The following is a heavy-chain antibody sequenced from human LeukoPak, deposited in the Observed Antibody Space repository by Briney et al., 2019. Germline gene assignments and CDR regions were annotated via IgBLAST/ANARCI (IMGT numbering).Heavy chain of an antibody. V-gene: IGHV3-30*18. CDR1: GFTFSSYG. J-gene: IGHJ4*02. CDR2: ISYDGSNK. Sequence: PGRSLRLSCAASGFTFSSYGMHWVRQAPGKGLEWVAVISYDGSNKYYADSVKGRFTISRDNSKNTLYLQMNNLRAEDTAVYYCAKVGDTAMVRLRGYFDYWGQGTLVTVSS. D-gene: IGHD5-18*01. CDR3: AKVGDTAMVRLRGYFDY.